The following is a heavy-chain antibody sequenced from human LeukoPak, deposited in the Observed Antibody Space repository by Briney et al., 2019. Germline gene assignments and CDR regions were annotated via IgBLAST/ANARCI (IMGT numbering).Heavy chain of an antibody. CDR2: ISSSSSTI. J-gene: IGHJ6*02. Sequence: GGSLRLSCAASGFTFSSYSMNWVRQAPGKGLEWVSYISSSSSTIYYADSVKGRFTISRDNAKNSLYLQMNSLRAEDTAVYYCARVCSGGSCYSEDGMDVWGQGTTVTVSS. D-gene: IGHD2-15*01. CDR3: ARVCSGGSCYSEDGMDV. V-gene: IGHV3-48*04. CDR1: GFTFSSYS.